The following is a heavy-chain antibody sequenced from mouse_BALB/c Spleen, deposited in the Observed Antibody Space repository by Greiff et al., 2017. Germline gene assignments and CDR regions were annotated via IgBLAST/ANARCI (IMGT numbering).Heavy chain of an antibody. V-gene: IGHV5-4*02. D-gene: IGHD1-1*01. CDR3: ARDRSVEEGGAMDD. Sequence: EVKLMESGGGLVKPGGSLKLSCAASGFTFSDYYMYWVRQTPEKRLEWVATISDGGSYTYYPDSVKGRFTISRDNTKNNLYLQMSSLKSEDTAMYNGARDRSVEEGGAMDDWGQGTTVTVAS. CDR1: GFTFSDYY. CDR2: ISDGGSYT. J-gene: IGHJ4*01.